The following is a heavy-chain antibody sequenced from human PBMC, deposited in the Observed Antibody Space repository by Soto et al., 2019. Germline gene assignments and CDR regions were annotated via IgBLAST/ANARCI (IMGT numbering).Heavy chain of an antibody. CDR3: ATHFDFWNSVAFDY. CDR2: IIPIFGTA. V-gene: IGHV1-69*13. D-gene: IGHD3-3*01. CDR1: GGTFSSYA. J-gene: IGHJ4*02. Sequence: SVKVSCKASGGTFSSYAISWVRQAPGQGLEWMGGIIPIFGTANYAQKFQGRVTITADESTSTAYMELSSLRSEDTAVYYCATHFDFWNSVAFDYWGQGTLVTVSS.